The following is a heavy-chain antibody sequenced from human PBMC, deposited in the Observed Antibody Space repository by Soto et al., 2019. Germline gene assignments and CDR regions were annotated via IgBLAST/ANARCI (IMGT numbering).Heavy chain of an antibody. CDR2: ISSSSSYI. CDR1: GFTFSSYS. V-gene: IGHV3-21*01. CDR3: ARGFDESYYDFWSGYYMVQDY. J-gene: IGHJ4*02. Sequence: GGFLRLSCAASGFTFSSYSMNWVRQAPGKGLEWVSSISSSSSYIYYADSVKGRFTISRDNAKNSLYLQMNSLRAEDTAVYYCARGFDESYYDFWSGYYMVQDYWGQGTLVTVSS. D-gene: IGHD3-3*01.